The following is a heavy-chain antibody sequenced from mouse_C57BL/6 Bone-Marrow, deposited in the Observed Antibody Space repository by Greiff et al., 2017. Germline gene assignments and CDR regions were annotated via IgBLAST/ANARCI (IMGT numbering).Heavy chain of an antibody. Sequence: QVQLQQPGAELVKPGASVKMSCKASGYTFTSYWITWVKQRPGQGLEWIGDIYPGSGSTNYNEKFKSKATLTVDTSSSTAYMQHSSLTSEDSAVYYCSPYYYGSSYGYWGQGTTLTVSS. CDR2: IYPGSGST. CDR3: SPYYYGSSYGY. D-gene: IGHD1-1*01. J-gene: IGHJ2*01. CDR1: GYTFTSYW. V-gene: IGHV1-55*01.